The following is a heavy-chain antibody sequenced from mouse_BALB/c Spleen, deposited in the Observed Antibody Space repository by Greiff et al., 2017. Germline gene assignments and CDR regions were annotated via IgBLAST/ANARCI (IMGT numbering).Heavy chain of an antibody. D-gene: IGHD4-1*01. V-gene: IGHV5-9-4*01. J-gene: IGHJ4*01. CDR3: ARSWDDYAMDY. CDR2: ISSGGSYT. Sequence: EVKLVESGGGLVKPGGSLKLSCAASGFTFSSYAMSWVRQSPEKRLEWVAEISSGGSYTYYPDTVTGRFTISRDNAKNTLYLEMSSLRSEDTAMYYCARSWDDYAMDYWGQGTSVTVSS. CDR1: GFTFSSYA.